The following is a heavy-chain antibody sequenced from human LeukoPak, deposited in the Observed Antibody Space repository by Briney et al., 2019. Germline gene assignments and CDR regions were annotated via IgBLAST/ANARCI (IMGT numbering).Heavy chain of an antibody. D-gene: IGHD6-13*01. CDR1: GYSISGGYY. V-gene: IGHV4-38-2*02. CDR2: IYHSGST. Sequence: PSETLSLTCTVSGYSISGGYYWGWIRQPPGKWLEWIGSIYHSGSTYYNPSLKSRVTISVDTSKNHFSLKLSSVTAADTAVYYCARLGGGSSWSYYYYYYMDVWGKGTTVTISS. J-gene: IGHJ6*03. CDR3: ARLGGGSSWSYYYYYYMDV.